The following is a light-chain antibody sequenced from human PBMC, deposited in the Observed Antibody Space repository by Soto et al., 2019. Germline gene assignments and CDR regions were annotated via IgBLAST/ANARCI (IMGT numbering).Light chain of an antibody. V-gene: IGKV3-15*01. CDR2: GAS. Sequence: EIVMTQSPATLSVSPGERATLSCRTSQSVSSKLAWYQQKPGQAPRVLIYGASTRATGIPARFSGSGSGTEFTLTINSMQSDDFAFYYCQHYNDWPPTWSFGKGTRVEIK. CDR3: QHYNDWPPTWS. CDR1: QSVSSK. J-gene: IGKJ1*01.